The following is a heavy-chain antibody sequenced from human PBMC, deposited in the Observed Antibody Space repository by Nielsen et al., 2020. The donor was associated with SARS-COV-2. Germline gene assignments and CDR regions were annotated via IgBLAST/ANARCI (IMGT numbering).Heavy chain of an antibody. Sequence: GESLKISCAASGFTFSSYGMHWVRQAPGKGLEWVAFIRYDGSNKYYADSVKGRFTISRDNSKNTLYLQMNSLRAEDTAVYYCASVAYDILTGYYLYWGQGTLVTVSS. J-gene: IGHJ4*02. CDR1: GFTFSSYG. V-gene: IGHV3-30*02. D-gene: IGHD3-9*01. CDR3: ASVAYDILTGYYLY. CDR2: IRYDGSNK.